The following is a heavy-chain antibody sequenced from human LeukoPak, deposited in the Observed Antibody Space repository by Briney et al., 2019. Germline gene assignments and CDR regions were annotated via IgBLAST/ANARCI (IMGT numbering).Heavy chain of an antibody. CDR1: GFTFGSYA. CDR3: AKTYYYDSSGYYLFDY. J-gene: IGHJ4*02. V-gene: IGHV3-23*01. Sequence: GGSLRLSCAASGFTFGSYAMSWVRQAPGKGLEWVSAISGSGGSTYYADSVKGRFTISRDNSKNTLYLQMNSLRAEDTAVYYCAKTYYYDSSGYYLFDYWGQGTLVTVSS. D-gene: IGHD3-22*01. CDR2: ISGSGGST.